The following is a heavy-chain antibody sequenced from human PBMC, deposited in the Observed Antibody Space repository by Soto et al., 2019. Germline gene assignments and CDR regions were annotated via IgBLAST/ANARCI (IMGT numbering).Heavy chain of an antibody. CDR2: IYYSGST. J-gene: IGHJ6*02. CDR1: GGSTSSYY. V-gene: IGHV4-59*12. CDR3: AREPTRRDHGMDV. Sequence: PSETLSLTCTVSGGSTSSYYWSWIRQPPGKGLEWIGYIYYSGSTNYNPSLKSRVTISVDTSKNQFSLKLSSVTAADTAVYYCAREPTRRDHGMDVWGQGTTVTVSS.